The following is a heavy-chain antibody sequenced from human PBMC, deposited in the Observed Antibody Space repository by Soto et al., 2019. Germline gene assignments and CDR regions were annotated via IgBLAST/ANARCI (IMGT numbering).Heavy chain of an antibody. CDR2: VYHSWST. D-gene: IGHD3-10*01. V-gene: IGHV4-59*01. J-gene: IGHJ5*02. Sequence: SETLSLTCTVSGGSISSDYCNWIRQPPGKGLEWIGYVYHSWSTKYNPSLKSRVTRSVDTSKNQLSLKLSSVTAADTAVYYCARFGTSPNGNWFDPWGQGTLVTVSS. CDR1: GGSISSDY. CDR3: ARFGTSPNGNWFDP.